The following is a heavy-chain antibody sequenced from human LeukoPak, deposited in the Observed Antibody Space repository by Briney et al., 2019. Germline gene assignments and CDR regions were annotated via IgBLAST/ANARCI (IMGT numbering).Heavy chain of an antibody. CDR1: GFTFSDEY. CDR2: VSNSGSYT. V-gene: IGHV3-11*03. CDR3: ARSRGAGPGAHFDY. D-gene: IGHD6-19*01. Sequence: GGALRLSCAASGFTFSDEYMSWIRQAPGKGLEWVSYVSNSGSYTNYADSVKGRFTNSRDNAKSSLYQQMNSVRAEDTAVYYCARSRGAGPGAHFDYWGQPSMVGDSS. J-gene: IGHJ4*02.